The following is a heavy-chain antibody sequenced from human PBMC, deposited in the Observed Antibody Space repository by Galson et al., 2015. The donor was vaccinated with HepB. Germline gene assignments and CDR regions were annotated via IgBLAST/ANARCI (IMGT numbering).Heavy chain of an antibody. CDR3: ARSLRSDFLGWLDP. CDR1: GGTLNSYA. J-gene: IGHJ5*02. V-gene: IGHV1-69*13. CDR2: IIPGFGTT. D-gene: IGHD6-25*01. Sequence: SVKVSCKASGGTLNSYAVNWVRQAPGQGLEWMGGIIPGFGTTNYAQKFQGRVTITADETTSTAYVELSSLRSEDTAVYYCARSLRSDFLGWLDPWGQGTLVIVSS.